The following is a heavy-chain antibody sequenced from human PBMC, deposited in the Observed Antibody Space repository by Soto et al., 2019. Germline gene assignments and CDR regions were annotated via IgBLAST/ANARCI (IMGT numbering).Heavy chain of an antibody. V-gene: IGHV4-59*01. D-gene: IGHD4-17*01. CDR3: ARDHDYGGNLDYWYFDL. J-gene: IGHJ2*01. CDR2: IYYSGST. CDR1: GGSSNSYY. Sequence: QVQLQESGPGLVKPSETLSLTCTVSGGSSNSYYWSWIRQPPGKGLEWIGYIYYSGSTNYNPSLKSRVTISVDTSKNQFSLKLSSVTAADTAVYYCARDHDYGGNLDYWYFDLWGRGTLVTVSS.